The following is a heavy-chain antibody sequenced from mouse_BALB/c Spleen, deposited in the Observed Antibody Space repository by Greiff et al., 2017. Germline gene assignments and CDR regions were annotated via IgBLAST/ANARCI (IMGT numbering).Heavy chain of an antibody. V-gene: IGHV5-12-1*01. J-gene: IGHJ1*01. CDR3: ARRVTTVSYWYFDV. Sequence: VQLKESGGGLAKPGGSLKLSCAASGFAFSSYDMSWVRQTPEKRLEWVAYISSGGGSTYYPDTVKGRFTISRDNAKNTLYLQMSSLKSEDTAMYYCARRVTTVSYWYFDVWGAGTTVTVPS. CDR1: GFAFSSYD. D-gene: IGHD1-1*01. CDR2: ISSGGGST.